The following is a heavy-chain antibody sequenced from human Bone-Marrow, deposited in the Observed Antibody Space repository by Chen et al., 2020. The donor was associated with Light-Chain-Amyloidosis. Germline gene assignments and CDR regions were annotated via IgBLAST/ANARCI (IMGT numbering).Heavy chain of an antibody. Sequence: QVQLQQWGAGLLKPSETLSLTCAVYGGSFSGYYWSWIRQPPGNGLEWIGEINHSGSTNYTPSLKSRVTISVDTSKTQFSLKLSSVTAADTAVYSCARKLGGPFWYWGQGTLVTVSS. CDR1: GGSFSGYY. J-gene: IGHJ4*02. CDR2: INHSGST. V-gene: IGHV4-34*01. CDR3: ARKLGGPFWY. D-gene: IGHD3-10*01.